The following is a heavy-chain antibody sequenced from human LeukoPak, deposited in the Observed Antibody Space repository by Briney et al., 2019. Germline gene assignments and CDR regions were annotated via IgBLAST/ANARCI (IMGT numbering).Heavy chain of an antibody. Sequence: NPSETLTLTCTVPGGSISSSSYYWTWIRQPPGKGLEWIGYIYYSGSTNYNPSLKSRVTISVDTSKNQFSLKLSSVTAADTAVYYCARRPYYYDSSGYYFAFDIWGQGTMVTVST. CDR2: IYYSGST. J-gene: IGHJ3*02. CDR1: GGSISSSSYY. V-gene: IGHV4-61*05. D-gene: IGHD3-22*01. CDR3: ARRPYYYDSSGYYFAFDI.